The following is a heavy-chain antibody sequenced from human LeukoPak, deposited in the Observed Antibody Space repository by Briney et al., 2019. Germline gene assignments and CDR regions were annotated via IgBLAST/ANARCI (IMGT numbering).Heavy chain of an antibody. CDR2: INHSGST. CDR3: ARVNLWCSSTSCYADFDY. D-gene: IGHD2-2*01. J-gene: IGHJ4*02. V-gene: IGHV4-34*01. CDR1: GGSFSGYY. Sequence: SETLSLTCAVYGGSFSGYYWSWLRQPPGKGLEWIGEINHSGSTNYNPSLKSRVTISVDTSKNQFSLKLSSVTAADTAVYYCARVNLWCSSTSCYADFDYWGQGTLVTVSS.